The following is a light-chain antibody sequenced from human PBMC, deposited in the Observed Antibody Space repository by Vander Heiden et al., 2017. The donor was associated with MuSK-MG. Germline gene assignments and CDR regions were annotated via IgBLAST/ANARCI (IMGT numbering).Light chain of an antibody. CDR1: SLSSQY. CDR2: GKN. V-gene: IGLV3-19*01. J-gene: IGLJ3*02. CDR3: NSRDSSGNHWV. Sequence: SSELTPEPAVSVAVGPTVRITCQGDSLSSQYASWYQQQPGQAPVLVIYGKNNRPSGIPDRFSGSISGNTASFTITGAQAEDEADYYCNSRDSSGNHWVFGGGTKLTVL.